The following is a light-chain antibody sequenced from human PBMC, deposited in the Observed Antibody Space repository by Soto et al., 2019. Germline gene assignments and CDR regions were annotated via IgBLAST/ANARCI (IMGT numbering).Light chain of an antibody. CDR1: LSVGSY. CDR2: DAS. CDR3: QQRSNWPLT. V-gene: IGKV3-11*01. Sequence: EIVFTQSPGTLSLSPGEGATLSCRASLSVGSYLAWYQQKPGQAPRLLIYDASNRATGIPARFSGSGSGTDFTLTISSLEPEDFAVYYCQQRSNWPLTFGGGTKVDIK. J-gene: IGKJ4*01.